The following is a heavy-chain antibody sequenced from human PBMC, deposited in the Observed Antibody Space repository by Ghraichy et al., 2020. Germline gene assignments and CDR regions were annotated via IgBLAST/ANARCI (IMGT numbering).Heavy chain of an antibody. Sequence: SETLSLTCTVSGGSISSYYWSWIRQPPGKGLEWIGYIYYSGSTNYNPSLKSRVTISVDTSKNQFSLKLSSVTAADTAVYYCARETMVRGVKDYYGMDVWGQGTTVTVSS. CDR2: IYYSGST. CDR1: GGSISSYY. CDR3: ARETMVRGVKDYYGMDV. J-gene: IGHJ6*02. V-gene: IGHV4-59*01. D-gene: IGHD3-10*01.